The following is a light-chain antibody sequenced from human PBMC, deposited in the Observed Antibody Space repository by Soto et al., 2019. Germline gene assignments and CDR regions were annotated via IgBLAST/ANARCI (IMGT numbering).Light chain of an antibody. CDR3: CSYAGSRV. CDR2: EGS. J-gene: IGLJ2*01. V-gene: IGLV2-23*01. CDR1: SSDVGSYNL. Sequence: QSALTQPASVSGSPGQSITISCTGTSSDVGSYNLVSWYQQHPGKAPKLMIYEGSKRPSGVSNRFSGSKSGNTASLTISGPQAEDEADYYCCSYAGSRVFGGGTTVTV.